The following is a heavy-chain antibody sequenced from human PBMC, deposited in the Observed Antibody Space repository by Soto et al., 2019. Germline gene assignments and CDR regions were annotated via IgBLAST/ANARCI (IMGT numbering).Heavy chain of an antibody. V-gene: IGHV3-33*01. D-gene: IGHD3-16*01. CDR3: ARAVGPFDY. CDR2: IWNDGSNK. Sequence: QVQLVESGGGVVQPGMSLRLSCAASGFTFSVYGMHWVRQAPGKGLEWVAVIWNDGSNKYYGDSVKGRFTISRDNYKNTLYLYMSSLRADDTAVYYCARAVGPFDYWGQGTLVTVSS. J-gene: IGHJ4*02. CDR1: GFTFSVYG.